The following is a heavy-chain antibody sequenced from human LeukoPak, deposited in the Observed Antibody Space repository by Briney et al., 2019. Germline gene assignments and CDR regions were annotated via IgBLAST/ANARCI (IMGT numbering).Heavy chain of an antibody. V-gene: IGHV4-39*07. CDR1: GGSISSIRYY. D-gene: IGHD3-22*01. CDR3: ARGGPMSSYDSSGSEYFQH. J-gene: IGHJ1*01. Sequence: SETLSLTCTVSGGSISSIRYYCGWIRQPPGKGLEWIGSMYYSGSTYYNPSLKSRVTISVDTSKNQFSLKLSSLTAADTAMYYCARGGPMSSYDSSGSEYFQHWGQGTLVTVSS. CDR2: MYYSGST.